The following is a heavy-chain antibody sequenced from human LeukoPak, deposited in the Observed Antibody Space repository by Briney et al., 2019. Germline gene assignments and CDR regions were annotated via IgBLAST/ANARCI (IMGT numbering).Heavy chain of an antibody. CDR2: ISGSGGRT. Sequence: GGSLRLSCAASGFTFNSYAMNWVRQAPGKGLEWVSSISGSGGRTYYADSVKGRFTISRDNSKNTLYLQMNSLRAEDTAVYYCASWPGVWYGEDSWGQGTLVTVSS. CDR3: ASWPGVWYGEDS. D-gene: IGHD3-10*01. J-gene: IGHJ4*02. V-gene: IGHV3-23*01. CDR1: GFTFNSYA.